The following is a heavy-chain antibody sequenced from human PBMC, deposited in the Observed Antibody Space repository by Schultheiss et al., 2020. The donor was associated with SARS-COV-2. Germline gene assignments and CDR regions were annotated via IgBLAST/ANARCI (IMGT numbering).Heavy chain of an antibody. CDR3: TTGERTTGTADY. D-gene: IGHD1-1*01. J-gene: IGHJ4*02. CDR1: GFTFSSYA. CDR2: IKSKTDGGTT. Sequence: GGSLRLSCSASGFTFSSYAMSWVRQAPGKGLEWVGRIKSKTDGGTTDYAAPVKGRFTISRDDSKNTLYLQMNSLKTEETAVYYCTTGERTTGTADYWGQGTLVTVSS. V-gene: IGHV3-15*01.